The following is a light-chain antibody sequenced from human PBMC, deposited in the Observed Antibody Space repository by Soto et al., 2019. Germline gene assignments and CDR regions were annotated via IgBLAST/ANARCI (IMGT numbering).Light chain of an antibody. CDR3: QQHAELPLT. V-gene: IGKV1-33*01. CDR1: QDIGTY. J-gene: IGKJ4*01. Sequence: DIQMTQSPSSLSASVGDRVIITCQASQDIGTYLAWDQQKSGKAPKLLIYDASYLETGVPSRFSARGSGTEFTFTISSLQPEDFATYYCQQHAELPLTFGRGTKIDIK. CDR2: DAS.